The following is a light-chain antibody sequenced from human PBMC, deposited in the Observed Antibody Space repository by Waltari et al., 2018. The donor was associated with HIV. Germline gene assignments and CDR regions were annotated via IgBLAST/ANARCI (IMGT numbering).Light chain of an antibody. CDR2: GAS. Sequence: IVLTQSPGTLSLSPGERATLSCRASQSIISNYLAWYQQKPGQAPRLLIYGASSRATGIPDRFSGSGSVTDFTLTISRLEPEDFAVYYCQQYGSSPWTFGQGTKVEIK. J-gene: IGKJ1*01. CDR3: QQYGSSPWT. V-gene: IGKV3-20*01. CDR1: QSIISNY.